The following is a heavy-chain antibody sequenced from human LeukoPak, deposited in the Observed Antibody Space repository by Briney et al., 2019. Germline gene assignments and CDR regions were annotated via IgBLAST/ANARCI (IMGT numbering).Heavy chain of an antibody. V-gene: IGHV4-34*01. CDR3: ARVGYSYVINDWSRTGLGAYPTKYYYHMDV. J-gene: IGHJ6*03. D-gene: IGHD5-18*01. CDR1: GGSFSGYY. CDR2: IKHSGST. Sequence: SETLSLNCDVHGGSFSGYYWSWIRQPPRKGTEWNGEIKHSGSTHYNPSLKSRVTISGDTSKNQFSLKLSLVTAADTAVYFCARVGYSYVINDWSRTGLGAYPTKYYYHMDVWGKGTTVTVSS.